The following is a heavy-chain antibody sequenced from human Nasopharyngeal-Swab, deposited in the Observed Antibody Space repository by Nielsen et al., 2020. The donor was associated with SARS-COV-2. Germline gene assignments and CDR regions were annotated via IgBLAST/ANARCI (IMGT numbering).Heavy chain of an antibody. CDR2: ISGSGGST. V-gene: IGHV3-23*01. CDR1: GFTFSSYA. J-gene: IGHJ4*02. D-gene: IGHD6-13*01. Sequence: GESLKISCAASGFTFSSYAMSWVRQAPGKGLEWVSAISGSGGSTYYADSVKGRFTISRDNSKNTLYLQMNSRRAEDTAVYYCAKEVAAAIGEYYFDYWGQGTLVTVSS. CDR3: AKEVAAAIGEYYFDY.